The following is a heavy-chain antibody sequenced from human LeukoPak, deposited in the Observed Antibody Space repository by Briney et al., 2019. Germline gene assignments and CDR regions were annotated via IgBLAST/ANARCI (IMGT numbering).Heavy chain of an antibody. CDR3: ARQQVIDY. V-gene: IGHV3-48*04. D-gene: IGHD6-13*01. J-gene: IGHJ4*02. CDR1: GFTFSSYN. CDR2: ISSTSNTK. Sequence: GGSLRLSCAASGFTFSSYNVNWVRQAPGKGLEWVSYISSTSNTKLYAGSVKGRFTVSRDDVKNSLYLQMNSLRAEDTAVYYCARQQVIDYWGQGTLVTVSS.